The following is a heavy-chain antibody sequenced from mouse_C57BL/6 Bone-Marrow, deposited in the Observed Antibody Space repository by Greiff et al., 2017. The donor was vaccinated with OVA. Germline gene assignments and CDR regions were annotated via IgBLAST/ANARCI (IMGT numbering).Heavy chain of an antibody. CDR3: ARRGSWYCCIDF. Sequence: VQLQQSGAELVRPGTSVKVSCKASGYTFTNYWIEWVKQRPGQGLEWIGEINPGSGGTNYNEKFKGKATLTADKSSSTAYMQLSSLTSEDSAVYFCARRGSWYCCIDFWGTGTSVTVSS. CDR2: INPGSGGT. CDR1: GYTFTNYW. J-gene: IGHJ1*03. V-gene: IGHV1-54*01.